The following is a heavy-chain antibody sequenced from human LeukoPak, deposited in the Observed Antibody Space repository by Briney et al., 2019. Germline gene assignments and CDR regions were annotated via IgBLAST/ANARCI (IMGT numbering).Heavy chain of an antibody. CDR3: ARRESYYGSGSYYNHYYYYYMDV. J-gene: IGHJ6*03. V-gene: IGHV4-4*02. Sequence: SETLSLTCAVSGASISSSNWLSWVRQPPGKGLEWIGEINHSGSTNYNPSLKSRVTISVDTSKNQFSLKLSSVTAADTAVYYCARRESYYGSGSYYNHYYYYYMDVWGKGTTVTISS. CDR2: INHSGST. D-gene: IGHD3-10*01. CDR1: GASISSSNW.